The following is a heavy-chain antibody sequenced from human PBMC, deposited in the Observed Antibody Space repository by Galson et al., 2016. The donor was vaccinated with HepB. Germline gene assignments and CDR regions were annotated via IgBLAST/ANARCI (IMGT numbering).Heavy chain of an antibody. D-gene: IGHD2-15*01. CDR3: ARLDVVRWFDP. V-gene: IGHV4-39*01. CDR2: IFYNGPT. CDR1: GASISSTTNY. Sequence: SETLSLTCTVSGASISSTTNYWAWVRQTPGKVLEWIASIFYNGPTHLNPSLKSRLTISLDTSKNQFSLRLTSVTAADTAVYYCARLDVVRWFDPWGQGTPVRVSS. J-gene: IGHJ5*02.